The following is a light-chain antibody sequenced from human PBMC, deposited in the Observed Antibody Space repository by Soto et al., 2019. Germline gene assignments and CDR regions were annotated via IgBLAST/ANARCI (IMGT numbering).Light chain of an antibody. CDR3: QQRSNWPLT. Sequence: ESVLTQSPATLCLSPLEIATLSCRASQSVSSYLAWYQQKPGQAPRLLIYGASSRATGTPDRFSGSGSGTDFTLTISSLEPEDFAVYYCQQRSNWPLTFGGGTKVDIK. J-gene: IGKJ4*01. CDR1: QSVSSY. V-gene: IGKV3-11*01. CDR2: GAS.